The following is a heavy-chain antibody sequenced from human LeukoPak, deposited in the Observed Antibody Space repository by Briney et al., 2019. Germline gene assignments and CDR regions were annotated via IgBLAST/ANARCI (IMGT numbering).Heavy chain of an antibody. D-gene: IGHD3-10*01. J-gene: IGHJ4*02. CDR2: ISYDGSNK. V-gene: IGHV3-30-3*01. CDR1: GFTFSSYA. Sequence: GGSLRLSCAASGFTFSSYAMHWVRQAPGKGLEWVAVISYDGSNKYYADSVKGRFTISRDNSKNTLYLQMNSLRAEDTAVYYCARGQDYYGPGGYFDYWGQGTLVTVSS. CDR3: ARGQDYYGPGGYFDY.